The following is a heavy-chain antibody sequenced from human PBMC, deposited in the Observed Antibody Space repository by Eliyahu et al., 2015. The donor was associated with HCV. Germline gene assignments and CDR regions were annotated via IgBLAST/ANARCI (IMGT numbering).Heavy chain of an antibody. CDR3: AKDMRGLRLGELSSNPLDY. Sequence: EVQLVESGGGLVQPGRSLRLSCAASGFTFDDYAXHWVRQAPGKGLEWVSGISWNSGSXGYADSVKGRFTISRDNAKNSLYLQMNSLRAEDTALYYCAKDMRGLRLGELSSNPLDYWGQGTLVTVSS. V-gene: IGHV3-9*01. J-gene: IGHJ4*02. CDR2: ISWNSGSX. D-gene: IGHD3-16*02. CDR1: GFTFDDYA.